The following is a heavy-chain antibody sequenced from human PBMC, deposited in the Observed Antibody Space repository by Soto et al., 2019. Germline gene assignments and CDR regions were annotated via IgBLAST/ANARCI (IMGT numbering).Heavy chain of an antibody. Sequence: TSETLSLTCAVYGGSFSGYYWSWIRQPPGKGLEWIGEINHSGSTNYNPSLKSRVTISVDTSKNQFSLKLSSVTAADTAVYYCARDGRGYSSYYYYYYMDVWGKGTTVTVSS. CDR2: INHSGST. CDR3: ARDGRGYSSYYYYYYMDV. J-gene: IGHJ6*03. D-gene: IGHD5-12*01. CDR1: GGSFSGYY. V-gene: IGHV4-34*01.